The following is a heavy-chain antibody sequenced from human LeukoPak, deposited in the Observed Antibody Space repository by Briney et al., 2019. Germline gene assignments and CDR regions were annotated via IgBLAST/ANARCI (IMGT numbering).Heavy chain of an antibody. CDR3: AKLNQVVVVTQIDY. CDR1: GFTFINYG. CDR2: IWYDGSYK. D-gene: IGHD3-22*01. V-gene: IGHV3-33*06. Sequence: GGSLRLSCAASGFTFINYGMHWVRQAPGKGLDWVAVIWYDGSYKYYADSVKGRFTISRDNSKNTLYLQMNSLRAEDTAIYYCAKLNQVVVVTQIDYWGQGTLVTVSS. J-gene: IGHJ4*02.